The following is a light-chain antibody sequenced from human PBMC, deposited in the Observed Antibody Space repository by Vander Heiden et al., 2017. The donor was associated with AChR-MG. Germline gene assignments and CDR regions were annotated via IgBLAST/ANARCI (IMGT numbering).Light chain of an antibody. CDR1: EGFGNY. V-gene: IGKV1-27*01. CDR3: QKDNSALWT. CDR2: AAS. J-gene: IGKJ1*01. Sequence: IQMTQSPSSLSASVGDRVTITCRASEGFGNYLAWYQQKPGKVPKLLIYAASTLQSGVPSRFSGSASGTDFTLTISSLQPEDVATYYCQKDNSALWTFGQGTKVEIK.